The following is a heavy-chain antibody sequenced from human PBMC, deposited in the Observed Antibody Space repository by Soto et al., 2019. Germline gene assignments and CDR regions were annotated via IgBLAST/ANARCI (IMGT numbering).Heavy chain of an antibody. CDR2: IIPIFGTA. D-gene: IGHD6-19*01. CDR1: GGTFSSYA. CDR3: ARDEQCLVQGVSMDTEY. Sequence: SVKVSCKASGGTFSSYAISWVRQAPGQGLEWMGGIIPIFGTANYAQKFQGRVTITADESTSTAYMELSSLRSEDTAVYYRARDEQCLVQGVSMDTEYWGQGTLVTVS. J-gene: IGHJ4*02. V-gene: IGHV1-69*13.